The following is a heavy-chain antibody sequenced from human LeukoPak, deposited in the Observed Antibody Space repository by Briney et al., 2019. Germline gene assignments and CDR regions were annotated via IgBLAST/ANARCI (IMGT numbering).Heavy chain of an antibody. CDR1: GGSISSYY. CDR2: IYYSGST. Sequence: SETLSLTCTVSGGSISSYYWSWIRQPPGKGLEWIGYIYYSGSTNYNPSLKSRVTISVDTSKNQFSLKLSSVTAADTAVYYCARVATVVTRARLHRYFDLWGRGTLVTVSS. D-gene: IGHD4-23*01. J-gene: IGHJ2*01. V-gene: IGHV4-59*01. CDR3: ARVATVVTRARLHRYFDL.